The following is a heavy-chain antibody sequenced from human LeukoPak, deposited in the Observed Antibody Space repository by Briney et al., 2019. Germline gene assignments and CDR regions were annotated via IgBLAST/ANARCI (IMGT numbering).Heavy chain of an antibody. J-gene: IGHJ4*02. Sequence: SETLSLTCTVSGGSISSCYWSWIRQPPGKGLEWIGYIYYSGSTNYNPSLKSRVTISVDTSKNQFSLKLSSVTAADTAVYYCARSPDDSSGYYADYWGQGTLVTVSS. CDR1: GGSISSCY. CDR2: IYYSGST. V-gene: IGHV4-59*08. D-gene: IGHD3-22*01. CDR3: ARSPDDSSGYYADY.